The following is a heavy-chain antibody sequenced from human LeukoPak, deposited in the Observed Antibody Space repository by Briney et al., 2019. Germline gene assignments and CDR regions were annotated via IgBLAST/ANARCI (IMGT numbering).Heavy chain of an antibody. J-gene: IGHJ3*02. D-gene: IGHD1-14*01. V-gene: IGHV3-48*03. Sequence: GGSLRLSCAASGFTFSSYEMNWVRQAPGKGLEWVSYISSSGSTIYYADSVKGRFTISRDNAKNSLYLQMNSLRAEDTAVYYCASPGERDAFDIWGQGTMVTVSS. CDR3: ASPGERDAFDI. CDR2: ISSSGSTI. CDR1: GFTFSSYE.